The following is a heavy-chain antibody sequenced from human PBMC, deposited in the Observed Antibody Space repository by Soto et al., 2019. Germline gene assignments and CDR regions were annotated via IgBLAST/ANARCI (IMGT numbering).Heavy chain of an antibody. D-gene: IGHD3-10*01. V-gene: IGHV3-72*01. CDR2: SKNKADSYTT. CDR1: GFTFSDHY. CDR3: TVWGSGNDFGAA. J-gene: IGHJ4*02. Sequence: EVQLVESGGGLVQPGGSLRLSCAASGFTFSDHYMDWVRQAPGKGLEWVGRSKNKADSYTTEYAASVKGRFTISRHGSKNSLFLQMNSLKTADTAVYYCTVWGSGNDFGAAWGQGILVTVSS.